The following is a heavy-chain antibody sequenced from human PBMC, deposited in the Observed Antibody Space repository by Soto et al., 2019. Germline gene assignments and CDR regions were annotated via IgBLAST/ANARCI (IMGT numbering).Heavy chain of an antibody. D-gene: IGHD4-17*01. Sequence: PGGSLRLSCAASGFTFSSYAMSWVRQAPGKGLEWVSAISGSGGSTYYADSVKGRFTISRDNSKNTLYLQMNSLRAEDTAVYYCAKCDPRPSHYGDYGLFRYYYYYMDVWGKGTTVTVSS. CDR1: GFTFSSYA. CDR2: ISGSGGST. CDR3: AKCDPRPSHYGDYGLFRYYYYYMDV. J-gene: IGHJ6*03. V-gene: IGHV3-23*01.